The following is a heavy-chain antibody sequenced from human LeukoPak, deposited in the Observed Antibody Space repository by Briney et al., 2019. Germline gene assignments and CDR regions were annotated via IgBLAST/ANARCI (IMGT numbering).Heavy chain of an antibody. D-gene: IGHD3-10*01. CDR3: ASGKVTMVRGVIIVGPRYYYYYMDV. CDR1: GGTFSSYA. CDR2: IIPIFGTA. V-gene: IGHV1-69*13. Sequence: GASVKVSCKASGGTFSSYAISWVRQAPGQGLEWMGWIIPIFGTANYGQKFQGRVTITADESTSTAYLELSSLRSEDTAVYYCASGKVTMVRGVIIVGPRYYYYYMDVWGKGTTVTVSS. J-gene: IGHJ6*03.